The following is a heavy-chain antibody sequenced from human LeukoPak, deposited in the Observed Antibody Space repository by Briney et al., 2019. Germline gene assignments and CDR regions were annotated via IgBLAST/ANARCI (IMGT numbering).Heavy chain of an antibody. V-gene: IGHV4-59*01. CDR1: GDSISNYY. D-gene: IGHD2/OR15-2a*01. CDR3: ARGRCRNSGCRPYFDY. Sequence: PSETLSLTCTVSGDSISNYYWSWIRQPPGKGRGGIGYIYYRESTNYNPSLKGRVTISTDTPKSQFSPNLRSVTAEDTGIYYCARGRCRNSGCRPYFDYWGQGTQVTVSS. J-gene: IGHJ4*02. CDR2: IYYREST.